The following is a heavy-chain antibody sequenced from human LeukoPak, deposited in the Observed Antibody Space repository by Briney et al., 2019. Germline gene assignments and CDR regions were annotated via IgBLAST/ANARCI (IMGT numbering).Heavy chain of an antibody. V-gene: IGHV5-51*01. D-gene: IGHD1-1*01. CDR2: IYPGDSDT. J-gene: IGHJ5*02. CDR3: ARRATGTTKWFDP. Sequence: GESLKTSCKGSGYSFTGYWIGWVRQMPGKGLEWMGNIYPGDSDTRYSPSLQGQVTMSADKSISTAYLKWSSLKTSDTAMYYCARRATGTTKWFDPWGQGTLVTVSS. CDR1: GYSFTGYW.